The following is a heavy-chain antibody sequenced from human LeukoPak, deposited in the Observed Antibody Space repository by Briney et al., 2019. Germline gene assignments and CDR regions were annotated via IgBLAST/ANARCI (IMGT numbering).Heavy chain of an antibody. CDR3: ARGTAYYDFWSGYGNWFDP. J-gene: IGHJ5*02. Sequence: SETLSLTCTVSGGSIGSSSYYWGWIRQPPGKGLEWVGSIYYSGSTYYNPSLKSRVTISVDTSKNQFSLKLSSVTAADTAVYHCARGTAYYDFWSGYGNWFDPWGQGTLVTVSS. CDR1: GGSIGSSSYY. CDR2: IYYSGST. D-gene: IGHD3-3*01. V-gene: IGHV4-39*07.